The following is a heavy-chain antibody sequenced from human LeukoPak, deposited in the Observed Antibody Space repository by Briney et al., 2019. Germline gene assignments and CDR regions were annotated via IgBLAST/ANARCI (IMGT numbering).Heavy chain of an antibody. CDR2: MYYSGSA. Sequence: PSETLSLTCSVSGGSISSYYWSWIRQPPGKGLEWIGYMYYSGSANYNPSLKSRVTISVDTSKNQFSLKLSSVTAADTAVYYCARVPHDDNPLRLYYLDYWGQGTLVTVSS. CDR3: ARVPHDDNPLRLYYLDY. V-gene: IGHV4-59*01. J-gene: IGHJ4*02. CDR1: GGSISSYY. D-gene: IGHD1-14*01.